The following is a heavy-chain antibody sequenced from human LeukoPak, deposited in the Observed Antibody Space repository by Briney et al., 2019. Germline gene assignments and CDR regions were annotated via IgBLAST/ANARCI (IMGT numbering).Heavy chain of an antibody. V-gene: IGHV3-33*08. Sequence: GRSLRLSCAASGFTFSSYAMHLVRQAAGKGLEWVAVRWYDGSNKYYADSVKGRFTISRDNSKNTLYLQMNSLRAEDTAVYYCARDGDGYCSSTSCYGGFDYWGQGTLVTVSS. CDR1: GFTFSSYA. CDR2: RWYDGSNK. J-gene: IGHJ4*02. D-gene: IGHD2-2*03. CDR3: ARDGDGYCSSTSCYGGFDY.